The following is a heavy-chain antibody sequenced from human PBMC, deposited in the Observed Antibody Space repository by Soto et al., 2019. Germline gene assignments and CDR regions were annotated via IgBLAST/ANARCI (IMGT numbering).Heavy chain of an antibody. D-gene: IGHD3-22*01. V-gene: IGHV3-21*01. CDR2: VTSSSSSM. J-gene: IGHJ4*02. CDR1: GFTFNRYS. CDR3: AREADFASSGYVLDY. Sequence: EVHLVESGGGLVKPGWSLRLSCAASGFTFNRYSMNWVRQAPGKGLEWVSSVTSSSSSMLYADSVKGRFTISRDDAKDSLFLQMNSLRADDTAVYYCAREADFASSGYVLDYWGQGTLVTVSS.